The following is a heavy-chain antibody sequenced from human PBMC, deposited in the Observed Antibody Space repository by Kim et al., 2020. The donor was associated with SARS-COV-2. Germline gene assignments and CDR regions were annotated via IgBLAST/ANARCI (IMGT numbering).Heavy chain of an antibody. CDR3: AKTYSSSWYSDY. Sequence: YYADSGRGRFTISRDNSKNTLYLQMNSLRAEETAVYYCAKTYSSSWYSDYWGQGTLVTVSS. D-gene: IGHD6-13*01. V-gene: IGHV3-23*01. J-gene: IGHJ4*02.